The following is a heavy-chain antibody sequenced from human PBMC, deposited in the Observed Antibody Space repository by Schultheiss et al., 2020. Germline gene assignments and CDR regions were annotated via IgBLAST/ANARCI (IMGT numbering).Heavy chain of an antibody. CDR2: IIPIFGTA. D-gene: IGHD3-22*01. V-gene: IGHV1-69*13. CDR3: ARVEWDYDSSGYYIY. CDR1: GYTFTSYY. J-gene: IGHJ4*02. Sequence: SVKVSCKASGYTFTSYYMHWVRQAPGQGLEWMGGIIPIFGTANYAQKFQGRVTITADESTSTAYMELSSLRSEDTAVYYCARVEWDYDSSGYYIYWGQGTLVTVSS.